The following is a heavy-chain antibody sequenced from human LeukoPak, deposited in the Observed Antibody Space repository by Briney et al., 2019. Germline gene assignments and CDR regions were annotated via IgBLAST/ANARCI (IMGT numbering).Heavy chain of an antibody. CDR1: RFTFSSYS. J-gene: IGHJ5*02. CDR3: ARDDYGWFDP. V-gene: IGHV3-21*01. D-gene: IGHD4-17*01. Sequence: PGGSLRLSCAASRFTFSSYSMNWVRQAPGKGLEWVSYISSSSSYIYYADSVKGRFTISRDNAKNSLYLQMNSLRAEDTAVYYCARDDYGWFDPWGQGTLVTVSS. CDR2: ISSSSSYI.